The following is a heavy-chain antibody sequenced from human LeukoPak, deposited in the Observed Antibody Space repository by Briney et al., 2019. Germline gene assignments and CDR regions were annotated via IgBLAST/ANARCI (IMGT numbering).Heavy chain of an antibody. V-gene: IGHV4-30-4*08. D-gene: IGHD1-1*01. CDR1: GGSISSGDYY. Sequence: SETLSLTCTVSGGSISSGDYYWSWIRQPPGKGLEWIGYIYYSGSTYYNPSLKGRVTISVDTSKNQFSLKLSSVTAADTAVYYCARGRVERRVYNWFDPWGQGTLVTVSS. CDR3: ARGRVERRVYNWFDP. CDR2: IYYSGST. J-gene: IGHJ5*02.